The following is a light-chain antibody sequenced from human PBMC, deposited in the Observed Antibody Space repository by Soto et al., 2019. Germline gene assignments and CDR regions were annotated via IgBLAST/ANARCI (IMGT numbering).Light chain of an antibody. V-gene: IGKV1-33*01. Sequence: DIQMTQSPSSLSASVGDRVTITCQASQDISNYLNWYQQKPGKAPKLLIYDASNLETGVPSRFSGSESATDFTFTISSLQPEDIATYYCQQYDNLPLMYTFGQGTKLEIK. J-gene: IGKJ2*01. CDR3: QQYDNLPLMYT. CDR2: DAS. CDR1: QDISNY.